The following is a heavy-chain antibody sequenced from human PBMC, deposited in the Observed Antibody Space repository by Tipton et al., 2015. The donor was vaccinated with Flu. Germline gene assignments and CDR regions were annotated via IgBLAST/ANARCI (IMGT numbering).Heavy chain of an antibody. J-gene: IGHJ4*02. V-gene: IGHV3-7*01. Sequence: GSLRLSCTVSGFTFSDYWMTWVRQAPGKGLEWVASIDRHESESTYLDSVRGRFTVSRDNARNSLYLQMSDLRAEDTALYYCARTRWDILVVPAATPCPYLDSWGQGTLVTVSS. D-gene: IGHD2-15*01. CDR2: IDRHESES. CDR3: ARTRWDILVVPAATPCPYLDS. CDR1: GFTFSDYW.